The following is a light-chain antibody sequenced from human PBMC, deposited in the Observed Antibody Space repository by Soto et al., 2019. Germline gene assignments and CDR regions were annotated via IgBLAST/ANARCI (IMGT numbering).Light chain of an antibody. J-gene: IGKJ3*01. CDR3: QQYGSSPFS. Sequence: EIVLTQSPGTLSLSPGERATLSCRASQSVTINYLAWYQQKPGQAPRLPVYGASTRATGIPDRFSGSGSGTDFTLTINRLEPEDFAVYYCQQYGSSPFSFGPGTKGDIK. V-gene: IGKV3-20*01. CDR2: GAS. CDR1: QSVTINY.